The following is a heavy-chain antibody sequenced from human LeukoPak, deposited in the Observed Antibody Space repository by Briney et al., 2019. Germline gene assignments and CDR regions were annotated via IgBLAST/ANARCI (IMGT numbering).Heavy chain of an antibody. Sequence: ASVKVSCKASGYTFTGYYMHWVRQAPGQGLEWMGWINPNSGGTNYAQNFQGRVTMTRDTPISTAYMELSGLRSDDTAIYYCERGKSPYYFDYWGQGTLVTVSS. CDR2: INPNSGGT. J-gene: IGHJ4*02. CDR3: ERGKSPYYFDY. V-gene: IGHV1-2*02. CDR1: GYTFTGYY.